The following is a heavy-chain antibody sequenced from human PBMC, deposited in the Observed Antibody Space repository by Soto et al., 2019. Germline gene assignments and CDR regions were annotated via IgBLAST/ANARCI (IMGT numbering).Heavy chain of an antibody. CDR3: ARIRIPDVLVTYYYYGMDV. CDR1: GFSLTTGGVS. CDR2: IFSNDEK. Sequence: GSGPTLVNPTQTLTLTCTFSGFSLTTGGVSVGWIRQPPGKALEWLADIFSNDEKPYSPSLRSRLTITKDTSKSQVVLTMTNMDPVDTATYYCARIRIPDVLVTYYYYGMDVWGQGTTVTVSS. J-gene: IGHJ6*02. D-gene: IGHD5-18*01. V-gene: IGHV2-5*01.